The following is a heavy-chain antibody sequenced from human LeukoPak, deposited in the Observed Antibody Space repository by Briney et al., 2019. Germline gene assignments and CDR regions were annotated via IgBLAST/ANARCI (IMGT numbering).Heavy chain of an antibody. CDR2: MNPNSGNT. J-gene: IGHJ5*02. V-gene: IGHV1-8*01. CDR1: GYTFTSYE. CDR3: ARDRVGYSYGQPNWFDP. Sequence: GASVKVSCKASGYTFTSYEINWVRQAPGQGLEWMGWMNPNSGNTGYAQKFQGRLTMARNTSISTAYMELSSLRSEDTAVYYCARDRVGYSYGQPNWFDPWGQGTLVTVSS. D-gene: IGHD5-18*01.